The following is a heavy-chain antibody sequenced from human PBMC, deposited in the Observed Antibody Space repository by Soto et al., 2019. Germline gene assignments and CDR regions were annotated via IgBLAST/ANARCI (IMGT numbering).Heavy chain of an antibody. CDR3: AKALESGGSRANYFDY. CDR1: GFTFSSYA. CDR2: ISGSGGST. Sequence: EVQLLESGGGLVQPGGSLRLSCAASGFTFSSYAMSWVRQAPGKGLEWVSAISGSGGSTYYADSVKGRFTISRDNTKKTLDLQMNSMRAEDTAVYYCAKALESGGSRANYFDYWGQGTLVTVSS. J-gene: IGHJ4*02. D-gene: IGHD2-15*01. V-gene: IGHV3-23*01.